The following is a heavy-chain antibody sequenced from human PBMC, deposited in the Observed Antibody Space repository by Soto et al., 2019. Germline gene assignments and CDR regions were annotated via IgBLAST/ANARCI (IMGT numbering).Heavy chain of an antibody. D-gene: IGHD3-9*01. V-gene: IGHV1-69*13. CDR3: ASSSLHYDILTGYYQYWYFDL. CDR1: GGTFSSYA. CDR2: IIPIFGTA. J-gene: IGHJ2*01. Sequence: SVKVSCKASGGTFSSYAISWVRQAPGQGLEWMGGIIPIFGTANYAQKFQGRVTITADESTSTAYMELSSLRSEDTAVYYCASSSLHYDILTGYYQYWYFDLWGRGTLVTVSS.